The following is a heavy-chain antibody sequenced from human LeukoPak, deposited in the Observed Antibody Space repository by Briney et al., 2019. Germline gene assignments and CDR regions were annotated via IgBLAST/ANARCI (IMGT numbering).Heavy chain of an antibody. CDR3: ARVEFCSSTSRYDGFGIDY. V-gene: IGHV1-2*02. J-gene: IGHJ4*02. CDR2: INPNSGGT. D-gene: IGHD2-2*01. CDR1: GYTFTGYY. Sequence: ASVKVSCKASGYTFTGYYMHWVRQAPGQGLEWMGWINPNSGGTNYAQKFQGRVTMTRDTSISTAYMELSRLRSDDTAVYYCARVEFCSSTSRYDGFGIDYWGQGTLVTVSS.